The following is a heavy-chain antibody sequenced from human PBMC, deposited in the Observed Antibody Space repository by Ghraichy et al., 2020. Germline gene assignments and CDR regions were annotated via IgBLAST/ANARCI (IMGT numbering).Heavy chain of an antibody. J-gene: IGHJ6*02. V-gene: IGHV4-31*03. CDR2: FYYSGST. Sequence: SETLSLTCTVSGGSISSGGYYWSWIRQHPGKGLEWLGYFYYSGSTSYNPSLKSRVTISVDTSKNQFSLKLSSVTGADTAMYYCARRSGYIVGGMDVWGQGTTVTVSS. D-gene: IGHD3-3*01. CDR3: ARRSGYIVGGMDV. CDR1: GGSISSGGYY.